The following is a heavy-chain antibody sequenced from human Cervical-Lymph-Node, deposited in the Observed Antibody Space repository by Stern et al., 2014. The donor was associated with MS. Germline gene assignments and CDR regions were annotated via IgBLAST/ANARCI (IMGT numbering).Heavy chain of an antibody. Sequence: VQLVESGPGLVKPSQTLSLTCTVSGGSISSGGYYWSWLRQPPGKGLEWIGYIYYSGSTHYNPSLQSRVTISVDTSKNQFSLKLSSVTAADTAVYYCARIRGYSYGDWFDPWGQGTLVTVSS. CDR3: ARIRGYSYGDWFDP. CDR1: GGSISSGGYY. J-gene: IGHJ5*02. D-gene: IGHD5-18*01. CDR2: IYYSGST. V-gene: IGHV4-31*03.